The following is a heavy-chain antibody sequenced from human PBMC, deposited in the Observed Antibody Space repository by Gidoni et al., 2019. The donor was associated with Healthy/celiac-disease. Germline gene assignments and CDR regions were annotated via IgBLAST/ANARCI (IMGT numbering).Heavy chain of an antibody. Sequence: EVQLVESGGGLVKPGGSLRLSCAASGFTFSNAWMSWVRQAPGKGLEWVSRIKSKTDGGTTDYAAPVKGRFTISRDDSKNTLYLQMNSLKTEDTAVYYCTASYYDSSGYQWYFDLWGRGTLVTVSS. CDR1: GFTFSNAW. CDR2: IKSKTDGGTT. CDR3: TASYYDSSGYQWYFDL. V-gene: IGHV3-15*01. J-gene: IGHJ2*01. D-gene: IGHD3-22*01.